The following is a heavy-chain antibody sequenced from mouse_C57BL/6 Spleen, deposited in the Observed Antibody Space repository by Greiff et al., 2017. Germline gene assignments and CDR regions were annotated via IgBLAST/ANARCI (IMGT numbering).Heavy chain of an antibody. V-gene: IGHV5-17*01. Sequence: EVKLVESGGGLVKPGGSLKLSCAASGFTFSDYGMHWVRQAPEKGLEWVAYISSGSSTNYYADTVKGRFTISRDNAKNTLFLQMTSLRSEDTAMYYCAKETGSYFDYWGQGTTLTVSS. CDR2: ISSGSSTN. D-gene: IGHD4-1*01. CDR1: GFTFSDYG. J-gene: IGHJ2*01. CDR3: AKETGSYFDY.